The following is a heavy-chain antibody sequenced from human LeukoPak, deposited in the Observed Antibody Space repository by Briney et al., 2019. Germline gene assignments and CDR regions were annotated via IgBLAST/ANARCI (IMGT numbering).Heavy chain of an antibody. V-gene: IGHV3-7*01. Sequence: GGSLRHSCAASGFTFSRYWMAWVRQAPGKGLEWVANIKQDGSEAVYVDSVRGRFTISRDNAKNSLYLQMNSLRVEDTAMYYCSNGIYDKSYWGQGTLVTVSS. CDR1: GFTFSRYW. CDR2: IKQDGSEA. CDR3: SNGIYDKSY. J-gene: IGHJ4*02. D-gene: IGHD2-8*01.